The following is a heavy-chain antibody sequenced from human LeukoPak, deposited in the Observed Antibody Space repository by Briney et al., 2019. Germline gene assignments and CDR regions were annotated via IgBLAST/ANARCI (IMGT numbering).Heavy chain of an antibody. CDR1: GYTFTSYG. Sequence: ASVKVSCKASGYTFTSYGISWVRQAPGQGLEWMGWISAYNGNTNYAQKLQGRVTMTTDTSTSTAYMELRSLRSDDTAVYYCARDTMVRGVIITGYFDYWGQGTLVTVSS. J-gene: IGHJ4*02. V-gene: IGHV1-18*01. D-gene: IGHD3-10*01. CDR3: ARDTMVRGVIITGYFDY. CDR2: ISAYNGNT.